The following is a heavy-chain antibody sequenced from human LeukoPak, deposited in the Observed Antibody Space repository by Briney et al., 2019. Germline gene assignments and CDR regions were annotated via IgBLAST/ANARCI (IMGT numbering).Heavy chain of an antibody. Sequence: GEPLKISCKGSGYSFTSYWIGWVRQMPGKGLEWMGIIYPGDSDTRYSPSFQGQVTISADKSISTAYLQWSSLKASDTAMYYCARLKQQLVRSEYFQHWGQGTLVTVSS. CDR2: IYPGDSDT. D-gene: IGHD6-13*01. CDR1: GYSFTSYW. J-gene: IGHJ1*01. V-gene: IGHV5-51*01. CDR3: ARLKQQLVRSEYFQH.